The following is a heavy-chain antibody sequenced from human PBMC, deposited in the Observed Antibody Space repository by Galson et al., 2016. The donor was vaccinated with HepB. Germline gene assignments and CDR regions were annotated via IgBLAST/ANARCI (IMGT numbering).Heavy chain of an antibody. Sequence: SVKVSCKASGFTFTGSGVQWLRQARGQRLEWIGWIVVVNGNTNYAQKFQERVTITRDRSTSTAYMELSSLRAEDPAVYYCAAVNYYFDTDGYSLWGQGTLVTVSP. J-gene: IGHJ4*02. CDR1: GFTFTGSG. CDR3: AAVNYYFDTDGYSL. CDR2: IVVVNGNT. D-gene: IGHD3-22*01. V-gene: IGHV1-58*01.